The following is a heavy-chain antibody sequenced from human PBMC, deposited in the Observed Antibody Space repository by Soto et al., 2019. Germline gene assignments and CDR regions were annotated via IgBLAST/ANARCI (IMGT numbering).Heavy chain of an antibody. CDR2: INPNSGGT. CDR3: ARRYGGTLDY. V-gene: IGHV1-2*04. CDR1: GYTFTGYY. D-gene: IGHD4-17*01. Sequence: ASVKVSCKASGYTFTGYYMHWVRQAPGQGLEWMGWINPNSGGTNYAKKFQGWVTMTRDTSISTAYMELSRLSSVTAADTAVYYCARRYGGTLDYWGQGALVTVSS. J-gene: IGHJ4*02.